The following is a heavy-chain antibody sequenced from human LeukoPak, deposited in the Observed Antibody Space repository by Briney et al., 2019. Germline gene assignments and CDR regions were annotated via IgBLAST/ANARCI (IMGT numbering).Heavy chain of an antibody. V-gene: IGHV4-34*01. J-gene: IGHJ4*02. CDR2: INHSGST. CDR3: ARRKSYDSSGSPGKASYYFDY. D-gene: IGHD3-22*01. Sequence: PSETLSLTCAVYGGSFSGYYWSWIRQPPGKGLEWIGEINHSGSTNYNPSLKSRVTISVDTSKNQFSLKLSSVTAADTAVYYCARRKSYDSSGSPGKASYYFDYWGQGTLVTVSS. CDR1: GGSFSGYY.